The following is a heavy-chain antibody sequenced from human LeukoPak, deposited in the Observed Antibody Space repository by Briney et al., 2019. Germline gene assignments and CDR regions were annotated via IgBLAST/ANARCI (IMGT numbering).Heavy chain of an antibody. Sequence: ASVKVSCKASGYTLTSYGISWVRQAPGQGLEWMGWISAYNGNTNYAQKLQGRVTMTTDTSTSTAYMELRSLRSDDTAVYYCARDGSLSSTSGAFDIWGQGTMVTVSS. CDR2: ISAYNGNT. D-gene: IGHD2-2*01. J-gene: IGHJ3*02. CDR1: GYTLTSYG. CDR3: ARDGSLSSTSGAFDI. V-gene: IGHV1-18*01.